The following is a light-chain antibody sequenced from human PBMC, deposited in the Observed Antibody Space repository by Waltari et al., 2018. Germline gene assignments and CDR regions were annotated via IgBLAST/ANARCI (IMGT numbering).Light chain of an antibody. CDR2: DFN. CDR1: SNDVGGYNY. Sequence: QSALTQPRSVSGSPGQSVTISCTGTSNDVGGYNYVSCYQQHPDKAPKLIIYDFNKRPAGVPDRFSGSKSGNTASLTISGLQAEDEADYYCCSYVGSNTYWVFGGGTKLTVL. J-gene: IGLJ3*02. V-gene: IGLV2-11*01. CDR3: CSYVGSNTYWV.